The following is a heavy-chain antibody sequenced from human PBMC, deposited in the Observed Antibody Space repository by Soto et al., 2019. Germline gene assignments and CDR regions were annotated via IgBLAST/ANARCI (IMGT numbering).Heavy chain of an antibody. J-gene: IGHJ6*02. V-gene: IGHV4-30-4*01. CDR1: GGSISSGDYY. CDR3: ARDDRERRRFDYYYGMDV. D-gene: IGHD1-26*01. Sequence: PSETLSLTCTVSGGSISSGDYYWSWIRQPPGKGLEWIGYIYYSGSTYYNPSLKSRVTISVDTSKNQFSLKLSSVTAADTAVYYCARDDRERRRFDYYYGMDVWGQGTAVTVS. CDR2: IYYSGST.